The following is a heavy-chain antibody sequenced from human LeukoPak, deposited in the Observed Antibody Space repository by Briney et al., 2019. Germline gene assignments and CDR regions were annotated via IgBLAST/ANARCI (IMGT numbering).Heavy chain of an antibody. V-gene: IGHV4-34*01. CDR3: GSADGANSVGDV. CDR2: INHSGST. J-gene: IGHJ6*04. CDR1: GGSFSDYY. D-gene: IGHD4-23*01. Sequence: SETLSLTCAGYGGSFSDYYWNWIRQPPGKGLEWIGEINHSGSTNYNPSLKSRVTISVDTSKSQFSLKLSSVTAADTAVYYCGSADGANSVGDVWGKGTTVTISS.